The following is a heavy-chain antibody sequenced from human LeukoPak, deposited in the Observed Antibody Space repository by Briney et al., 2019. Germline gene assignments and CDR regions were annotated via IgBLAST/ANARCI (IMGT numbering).Heavy chain of an antibody. D-gene: IGHD4-23*01. CDR1: GGSFSGYY. CDR3: ASVDGYGGNSEYFQH. V-gene: IGHV4-34*01. Sequence: PSETLSLTCAVYGGSFSGYYWSWIRQPPGKGLEWIGEINHSGSTNYNPSLKSRVTISVDTSKNQFSLKLSSVTAADTAVYYCASVDGYGGNSEYFQHWGQGTLVTVSS. CDR2: INHSGST. J-gene: IGHJ1*01.